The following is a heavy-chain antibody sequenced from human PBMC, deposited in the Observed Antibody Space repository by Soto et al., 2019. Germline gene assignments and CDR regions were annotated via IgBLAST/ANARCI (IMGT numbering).Heavy chain of an antibody. D-gene: IGHD2-15*01. CDR1: GFTFSSYA. J-gene: IGHJ3*02. Sequence: GGSLRLSCAASGFTFSSYAMHWVRQAPGKGLEWVAVISYDGSNKYYADSVKGRFTISRDNSKNTLYLQMNSLRAEDTAVYYCANGYCSGGSCYGPPGVSGREDAFDIWGQGTMVTVSS. CDR3: ANGYCSGGSCYGPPGVSGREDAFDI. CDR2: ISYDGSNK. V-gene: IGHV3-30-3*01.